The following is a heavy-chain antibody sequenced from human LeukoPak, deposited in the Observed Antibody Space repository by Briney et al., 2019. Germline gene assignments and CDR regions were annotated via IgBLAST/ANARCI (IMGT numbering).Heavy chain of an antibody. Sequence: ASLKVSCKASGYTFTSYYMHWVRRAPGQGLEWMGIINPSGGSTSYAQKFQGRVTMTRDMSTSTVYMELSSLRSEDTAVYYCARAHVTYYYDSSGYPNPYFDYWGQGTLVTVSS. CDR1: GYTFTSYY. V-gene: IGHV1-46*01. CDR2: INPSGGST. J-gene: IGHJ4*02. CDR3: ARAHVTYYYDSSGYPNPYFDY. D-gene: IGHD3-22*01.